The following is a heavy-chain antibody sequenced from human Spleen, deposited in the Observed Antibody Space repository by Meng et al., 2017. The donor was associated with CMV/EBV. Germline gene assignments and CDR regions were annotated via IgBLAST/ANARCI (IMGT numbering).Heavy chain of an antibody. V-gene: IGHV4-34*01. J-gene: IGHJ4*02. CDR1: GGAFSGYS. Sequence: CAVSGGAFSGYSWSWIRQPPGKGLQWIGEITPSGSPNYNPSLKSRVTISVDTSKNQFSLRLTSVTAADTAVYYCAKEGGSGWYYFDYWGQGTLVTVSS. CDR3: AKEGGSGWYYFDY. CDR2: ITPSGSP. D-gene: IGHD6-19*01.